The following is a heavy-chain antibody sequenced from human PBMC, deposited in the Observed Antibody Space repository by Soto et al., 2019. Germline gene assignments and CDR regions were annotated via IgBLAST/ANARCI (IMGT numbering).Heavy chain of an antibody. Sequence: GGSLRLSCAASGFTFSSYAMSWVRQAPGKGLEWVSAISGSGGSTYYADSVKGRFTISRDNSKNTLYLQMNSLRAEDTAVYYCARIIRRTNWFDPWGQGXLVTVYS. CDR1: GFTFSSYA. J-gene: IGHJ5*02. CDR2: ISGSGGST. V-gene: IGHV3-23*01. D-gene: IGHD4-17*01. CDR3: ARIIRRTNWFDP.